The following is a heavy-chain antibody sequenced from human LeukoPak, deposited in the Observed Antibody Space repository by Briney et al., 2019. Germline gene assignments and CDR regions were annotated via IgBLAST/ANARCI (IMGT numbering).Heavy chain of an antibody. J-gene: IGHJ4*02. V-gene: IGHV3-23*01. CDR2: ISDSGGST. CDR3: AKVRYYDILSGYFDY. D-gene: IGHD3-9*01. Sequence: GGSLRLSCAASGFTFSTYAMIWVRQAPGKGLEWVSAISDSGGSTYYADSVKGRFTISRDNSKNTLYLQMNSLRAEDTAVYYCAKVRYYDILSGYFDYWGQGTLVTVSS. CDR1: GFTFSTYA.